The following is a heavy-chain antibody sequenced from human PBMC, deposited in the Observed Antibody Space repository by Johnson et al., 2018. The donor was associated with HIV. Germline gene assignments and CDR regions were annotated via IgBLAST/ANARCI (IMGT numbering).Heavy chain of an antibody. CDR2: VRYDGSNK. CDR3: ARERWLLEGGFDAFDI. J-gene: IGHJ3*02. D-gene: IGHD5-24*01. CDR1: RFTFSSYG. Sequence: QVQLVESGGGVVQPGGSLRLSCTASRFTFSSYGMHWVRQAPGKGLEWMAFVRYDGSNKYYADSVKGRFTISRDSSKNTLYLQMNSLRAEDTAVYYCARERWLLEGGFDAFDIWGHGTVVTVSS. V-gene: IGHV3-30*02.